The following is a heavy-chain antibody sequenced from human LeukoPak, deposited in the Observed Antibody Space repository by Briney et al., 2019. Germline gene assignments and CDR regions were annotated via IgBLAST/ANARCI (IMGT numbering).Heavy chain of an antibody. V-gene: IGHV3-23*01. CDR2: ISGSGGST. Sequence: GGSLTLPCAASGFTFSSYAMSWVRQAPGKGLEWVSAISGSGGSTYYADSVKGRFTISRDNSKNTLYLQMNSLRAEDTAVYYCANVVVPAGYYMDVWGKGTTVTVSS. CDR1: GFTFSSYA. CDR3: ANVVVPAGYYMDV. J-gene: IGHJ6*03. D-gene: IGHD2-2*01.